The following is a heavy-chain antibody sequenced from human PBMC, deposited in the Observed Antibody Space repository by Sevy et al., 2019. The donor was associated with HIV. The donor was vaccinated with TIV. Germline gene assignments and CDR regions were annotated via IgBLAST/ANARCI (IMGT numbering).Heavy chain of an antibody. CDR2: ISSRGSTE. CDR1: GFTFSDYH. D-gene: IGHD2-21*02. J-gene: IGHJ4*02. Sequence: GGSLRLSCEASGFTFSDYHMTWIRQAPGKGLEWVAYISSRGSTEHYADSVKGRFTISRDNVKNSLYLQMDSLRGEDTAVYYRAREADYYVDSWGQGSLVTVSS. CDR3: AREADYYVDS. V-gene: IGHV3-11*01.